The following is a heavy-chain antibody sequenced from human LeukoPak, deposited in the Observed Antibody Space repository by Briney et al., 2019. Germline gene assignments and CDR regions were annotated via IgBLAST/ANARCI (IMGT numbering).Heavy chain of an antibody. V-gene: IGHV4-38-2*02. D-gene: IGHD2-15*01. CDR1: GYSISSGYY. CDR3: ARGGIVVVVAATPYWFDP. Sequence: SETLSLTCTVSGYSISSGYYWGWIRQPPGKGLEWIASIYHSGSTYYNPSLKSRVTISVDTSKNQFSLKLSSVTAADTAVYYCARGGIVVVVAATPYWFDPWGQGTLVTVSS. CDR2: IYHSGST. J-gene: IGHJ5*02.